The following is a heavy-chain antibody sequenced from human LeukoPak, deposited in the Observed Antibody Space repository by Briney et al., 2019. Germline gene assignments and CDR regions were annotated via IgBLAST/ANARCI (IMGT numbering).Heavy chain of an antibody. CDR2: IRSKAYGGTT. CDR3: TSAVVTDDAFDI. V-gene: IGHV3-49*04. CDR1: GFTFGDYA. J-gene: IGHJ3*02. D-gene: IGHD4-23*01. Sequence: GRSLRLSCTASGFTFGDYAMSWVRQAPGKGLGWVGFIRSKAYGGTTEYAASVKGRFTISRDDSKSIAYLQMNSLKTEDTAVYYCTSAVVTDDAFDIWGQGTMVTVSS.